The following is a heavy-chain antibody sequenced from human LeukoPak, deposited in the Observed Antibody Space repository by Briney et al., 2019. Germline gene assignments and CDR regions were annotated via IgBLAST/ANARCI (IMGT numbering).Heavy chain of an antibody. CDR2: IYYSGST. CDR3: ARRIAVAGTIDY. V-gene: IGHV4-59*08. D-gene: IGHD6-19*01. Sequence: SETLSLTCTVSGGSISSYYWSWIRQPPGKGLEWIGYIYYSGSTNYNPSPKSRVTISVDTSKNQFSLKLSSVTAADTAVYYCARRIAVAGTIDYWGQGTLVTASS. J-gene: IGHJ4*02. CDR1: GGSISSYY.